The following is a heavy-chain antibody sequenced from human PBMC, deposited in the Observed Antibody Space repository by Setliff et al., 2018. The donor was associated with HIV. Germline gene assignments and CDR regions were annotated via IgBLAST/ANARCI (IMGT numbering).Heavy chain of an antibody. D-gene: IGHD2-8*01. J-gene: IGHJ6*03. CDR1: GYSFATYW. V-gene: IGHV5-51*01. Sequence: GESLKISCEGSGYSFATYWIGWVRQVPGKGLEWMGIIYPGDSDTRYSPSFRGPVTISADKSINTAYLQWSSLKASDTAIYYCARRAFNGYYMDLWGGGTTVTVSS. CDR2: IYPGDSDT. CDR3: ARRAFNGYYMDL.